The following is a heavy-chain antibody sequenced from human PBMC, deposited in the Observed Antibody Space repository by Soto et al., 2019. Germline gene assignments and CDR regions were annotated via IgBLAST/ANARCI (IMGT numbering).Heavy chain of an antibody. V-gene: IGHV3-74*01. CDR2: INSDGSST. CDR1: EFTFSSYW. J-gene: IGHJ4*02. Sequence: PGGCLRLSCAASEFTFSSYWIHWARQAPGKGLVWVSRINSDGSSTSYADSVKGRFTISRDNAKNTLYLQMNSLRAEDTAVYYCAGDITAMVAYWGQGTLVTVSS. D-gene: IGHD5-18*01. CDR3: AGDITAMVAY.